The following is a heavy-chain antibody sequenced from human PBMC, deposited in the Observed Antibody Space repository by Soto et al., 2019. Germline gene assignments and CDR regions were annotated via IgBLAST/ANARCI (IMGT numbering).Heavy chain of an antibody. J-gene: IGHJ4*02. CDR3: ARDSMAVAAPYYFDY. CDR2: IWYDGSNK. CDR1: GFTFSSYG. Sequence: PGGSLRLSCAASGFTFSSYGMHWVRQAPGKGLEWVAVIWYDGSNKYYADSVKGRFTISRDNSKNTLYLQMNSLGAEDTAVYYCARDSMAVAAPYYFDYWGQGTLVTVSS. V-gene: IGHV3-33*01. D-gene: IGHD6-19*01.